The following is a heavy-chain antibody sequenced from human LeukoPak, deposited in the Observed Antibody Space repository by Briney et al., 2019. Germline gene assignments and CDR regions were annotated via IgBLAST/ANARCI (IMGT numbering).Heavy chain of an antibody. CDR2: ITPSGGT. Sequence: ASVKVSCKASGYTFTSFAMHWVRQAPGQGLEWMGWITPSGGTNYPQKLQGRVTMTADTSTTTAYMELRSLRSDDTAVYYCARGYCSSATCRHFDYWGQGALVTVSS. CDR3: ARGYCSSATCRHFDY. J-gene: IGHJ4*02. CDR1: GYTFTSFA. D-gene: IGHD2-2*01. V-gene: IGHV1-18*04.